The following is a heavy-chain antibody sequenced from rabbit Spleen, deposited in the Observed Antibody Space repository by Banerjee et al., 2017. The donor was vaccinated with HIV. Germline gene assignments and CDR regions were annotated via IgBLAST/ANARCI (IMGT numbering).Heavy chain of an antibody. CDR1: GFSFSGSSY. V-gene: IGHV1S45*01. Sequence: QEQLEESGGGLVKPEASLTLTCTASGFSFSGSSYMCWVRQAPGKGLEWIACIEAGSSGFTYFASWAKGRFTISKTSSTTATLQMTSLTAADTATYFCARFPRPINDYDAFNLWGQGTLVTV. CDR2: IEAGSSGFT. CDR3: ARFPRPINDYDAFNL. D-gene: IGHD6-1*01. J-gene: IGHJ4*01.